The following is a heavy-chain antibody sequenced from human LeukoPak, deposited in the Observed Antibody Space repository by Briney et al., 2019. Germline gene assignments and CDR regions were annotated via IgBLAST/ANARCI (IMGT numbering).Heavy chain of an antibody. CDR1: GFTFSSYG. V-gene: IGHV3-30*18. Sequence: PGRSLRLSCAASGFTFSSYGMHWVRQAPGKGLEWVAVISYDGSNKYYADSVKGRFTISRDNSKNTLYLQMNSLRAEDTAVYYCAKNYASIAAPEGYWGQGTLVTVSS. CDR2: ISYDGSNK. D-gene: IGHD6-6*01. J-gene: IGHJ4*02. CDR3: AKNYASIAAPEGY.